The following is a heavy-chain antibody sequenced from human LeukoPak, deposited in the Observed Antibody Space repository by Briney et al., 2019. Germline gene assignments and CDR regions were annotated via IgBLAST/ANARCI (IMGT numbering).Heavy chain of an antibody. CDR3: ARFGSDVDTAMVTMGTGSYFDY. J-gene: IGHJ4*02. V-gene: IGHV6-1*01. CDR1: GDSVSSNSAA. Sequence: SQTLSLTCAISGDSVSSNSAAWNWIRQSPSRGLEWLGRTYYRSKWYNDYAVSVKSRITINPDTSKNQFSLQLNSVTAADTAVYYCARFGSDVDTAMVTMGTGSYFDYWGQGTLVTVSS. CDR2: TYYRSKWYN. D-gene: IGHD5-18*01.